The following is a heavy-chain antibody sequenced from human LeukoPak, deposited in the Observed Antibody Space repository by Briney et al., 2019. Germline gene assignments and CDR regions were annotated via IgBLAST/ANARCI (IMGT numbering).Heavy chain of an antibody. J-gene: IGHJ2*01. CDR2: IYSGGST. D-gene: IGHD4-17*01. Sequence: GGSLRLSCAASGFTVNINYMSWVRQAPGKGLEWISLIYSGGSTYYADSVKGRFIISRDNSKNTLYLQMNSLRAEDTAVYNCARVSTVTTSWYFDLWGRGTLVTVSP. V-gene: IGHV3-66*01. CDR1: GFTVNINY. CDR3: ARVSTVTTSWYFDL.